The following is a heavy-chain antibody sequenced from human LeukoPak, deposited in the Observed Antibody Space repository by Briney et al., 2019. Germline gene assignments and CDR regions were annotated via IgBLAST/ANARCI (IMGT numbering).Heavy chain of an antibody. V-gene: IGHV1-2*02. CDR3: ARGAPYSNYAHDAFDI. CDR2: INPNSGGT. CDR1: GYTFTGYY. D-gene: IGHD4-11*01. Sequence: ASVKVSCKASGYTFTGYYMHWVRQAPGQGLEWMGWINPNSGGTNYAQKFQGRVTITRNTSISTAYMELSSLRSEDTAVYYCARGAPYSNYAHDAFDIWGQGTMVTVSS. J-gene: IGHJ3*02.